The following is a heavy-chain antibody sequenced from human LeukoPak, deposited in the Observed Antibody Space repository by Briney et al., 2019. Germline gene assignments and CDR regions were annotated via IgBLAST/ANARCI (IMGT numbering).Heavy chain of an antibody. V-gene: IGHV3-21*01. D-gene: IGHD4-23*01. Sequence: GGSLRLSCAASGFTFSSYAMSWVRQAPGKGLEWVSSISSSSSYIYYADSVKGRFTISRDNAKNSLYLQMNSLRAEDTAVYYCARVVRPLYYYMDVWGKGTTVTVSS. CDR1: GFTFSSYA. CDR2: ISSSSSYI. CDR3: ARVVRPLYYYMDV. J-gene: IGHJ6*03.